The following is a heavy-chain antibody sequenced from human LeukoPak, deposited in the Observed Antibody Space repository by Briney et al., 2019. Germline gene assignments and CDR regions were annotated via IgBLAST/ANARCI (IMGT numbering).Heavy chain of an antibody. Sequence: SQTLSLTCTVSGGSISSGAYYWSSIRQHPGKGLEWIGYIYYSGTTYHNPSLKSRVTISVDTSKNQFSLNLSSVTAADTAVYYCAREVNWNSVTLFFDYWGQGTLVTVSS. D-gene: IGHD1-7*01. CDR2: IYYSGTT. V-gene: IGHV4-31*03. CDR3: AREVNWNSVTLFFDY. CDR1: GGSISSGAYY. J-gene: IGHJ4*02.